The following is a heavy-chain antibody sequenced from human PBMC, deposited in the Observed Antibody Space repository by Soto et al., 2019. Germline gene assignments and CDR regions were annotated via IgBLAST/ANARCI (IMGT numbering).Heavy chain of an antibody. D-gene: IGHD4-17*01. CDR1: GGSVTSDEDY. J-gene: IGHJ4*02. CDR3: ATESGSTYGYFDY. V-gene: IGHV4-30-4*01. CDR2: ISNSGST. Sequence: ASETLSLTCTVSGGSVTSDEDYWSWIRQSPGKGLEWIGYISNSGSTGYNPSLKTRLSMSVDRSKNQFTLSLTSVTAADTAVYFCATESGSTYGYFDYWGQGTQVTVSS.